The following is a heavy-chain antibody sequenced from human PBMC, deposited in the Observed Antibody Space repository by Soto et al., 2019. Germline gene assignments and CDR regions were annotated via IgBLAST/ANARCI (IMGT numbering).Heavy chain of an antibody. Sequence: EVQLAESGGGLAQPGGSLRLSCAASGFTLSGYAMDWVRQAPGKGLEYVSGISSNGVGTYYANSVQGRFTISRDNSKNTVVLQMGSLRPEDMAVYYCARRARPDFYYMDVWGKGTTVTVSS. CDR3: ARRARPDFYYMDV. J-gene: IGHJ6*03. CDR2: ISSNGVGT. D-gene: IGHD6-6*01. CDR1: GFTLSGYA. V-gene: IGHV3-64*01.